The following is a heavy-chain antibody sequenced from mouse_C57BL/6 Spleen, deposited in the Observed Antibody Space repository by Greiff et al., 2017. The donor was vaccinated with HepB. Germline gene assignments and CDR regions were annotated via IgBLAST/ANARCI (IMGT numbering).Heavy chain of an antibody. Sequence: EVMLVESGGGLVKPGGSLKLSCAASGFTFSDYGMHWVRQAPEKGLEWVAYISSGSSTIYYADTVKGRFTISRDNAKNTLFLQMTSLRSEDTAMYYCARHYGSSLYWYFDVWGTGTTVTVSS. CDR2: ISSGSSTI. CDR3: ARHYGSSLYWYFDV. J-gene: IGHJ1*03. V-gene: IGHV5-17*01. D-gene: IGHD1-1*01. CDR1: GFTFSDYG.